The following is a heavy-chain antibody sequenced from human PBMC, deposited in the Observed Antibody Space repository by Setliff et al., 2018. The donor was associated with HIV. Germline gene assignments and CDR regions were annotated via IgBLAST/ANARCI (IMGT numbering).Heavy chain of an antibody. CDR2: FDPEDGET. V-gene: IGHV1-24*01. Sequence: EASVKVSCNVSGYSLTEFPMHWGRQAPGKGLEWMGGFDPEDGETIHAQNFQGIVTMTEDTSTDTAYLELSGLRSEDTAVYYCTTGVRVFRYTSGWTPYSFFDSWGQGTLVTVS. J-gene: IGHJ4*02. CDR1: GYSLTEFP. D-gene: IGHD6-25*01. CDR3: TTGVRVFRYTSGWTPYSFFDS.